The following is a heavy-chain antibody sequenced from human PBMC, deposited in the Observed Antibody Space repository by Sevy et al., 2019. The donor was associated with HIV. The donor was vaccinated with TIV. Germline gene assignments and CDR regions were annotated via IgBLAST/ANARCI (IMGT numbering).Heavy chain of an antibody. D-gene: IGHD5-18*01. J-gene: IGHJ4*02. V-gene: IGHV6-1*01. CDR1: GDSVSSNSVA. CDR2: TYYRSKWYN. CDR3: ARGYGYGFDY. Sequence: SQTLSLTCAISGDSVSSNSVAWNWIRQSPSRGLEWLGRTYYRSKWYNEYAVSVTSRLTINPDTSKNHFSLHLNSVTPEDTAVYYCARGYGYGFDYWGQGTLVTVSS.